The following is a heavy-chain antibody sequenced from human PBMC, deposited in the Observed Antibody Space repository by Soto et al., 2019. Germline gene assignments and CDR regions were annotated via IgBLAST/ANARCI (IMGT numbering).Heavy chain of an antibody. CDR2: IYATGTT. CDR3: VRDGTKTLRDWFDP. V-gene: IGHV4-4*07. J-gene: IGHJ5*02. D-gene: IGHD1-1*01. CDR1: GASISGFY. Sequence: SGTLSLTCTFSGASISGFYWSWIRKSAGKGLEWIGRIYATGTTDYNPSLKSRVMMSVDTSKKQFSLKLRSVTAADTAVYYCVRDGTKTLRDWFDPWGQGISVTVSS.